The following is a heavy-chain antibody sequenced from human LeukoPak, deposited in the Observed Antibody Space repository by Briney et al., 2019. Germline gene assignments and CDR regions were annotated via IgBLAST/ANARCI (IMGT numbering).Heavy chain of an antibody. CDR3: ARGSYDSSDYEYFQH. Sequence: GASVKVSCKASGYTFSDYYIHWVRQAPGQGLEWMGWINPNSGGTNYAQNFQGRVTMTRDTSIITAYMELSSLRSDDTAVYFCARGSYDSSDYEYFQHWGQGTLVTVSP. J-gene: IGHJ1*01. V-gene: IGHV1-2*02. CDR1: GYTFSDYY. CDR2: INPNSGGT. D-gene: IGHD3-22*01.